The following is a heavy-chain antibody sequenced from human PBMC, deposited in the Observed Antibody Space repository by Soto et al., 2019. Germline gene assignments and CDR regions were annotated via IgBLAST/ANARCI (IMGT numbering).Heavy chain of an antibody. V-gene: IGHV4-34*10. J-gene: IGHJ4*02. D-gene: IGHD3-10*01. CDR1: GGSFRGYY. CDR2: LSHSGDI. Sequence: LSLTCAVYGGSFRGYYWTWIRQPPWKGLEWIGELSHSGDINYSPSLKNRVTMSVDMPNNEFSLELTSLTAADTAVYYCARSHSFDGSIYHYYFDFWGQGTLVTVYS. CDR3: ARSHSFDGSIYHYYFDF.